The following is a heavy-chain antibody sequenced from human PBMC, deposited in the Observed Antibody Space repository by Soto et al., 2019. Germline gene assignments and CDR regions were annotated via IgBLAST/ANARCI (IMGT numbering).Heavy chain of an antibody. V-gene: IGHV3-23*01. D-gene: IGHD6-19*01. CDR2: ISGSGGST. CDR3: AKRDAVVAGTRDYYYYYGMDV. CDR1: GFTFSSYA. J-gene: IGHJ6*02. Sequence: GGSLRLSCAASGFTFSSYAMSWVRQAPGKGLEWVSAISGSGGSTYYADSVKGRFTISRDNSKNTLYLQMNSLRAEDTAVYYCAKRDAVVAGTRDYYYYYGMDVWGQGTTVTVSS.